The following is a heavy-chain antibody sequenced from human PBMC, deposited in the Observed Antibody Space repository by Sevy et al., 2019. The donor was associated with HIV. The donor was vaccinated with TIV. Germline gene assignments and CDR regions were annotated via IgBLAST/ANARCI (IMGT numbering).Heavy chain of an antibody. CDR2: IYTSGTT. J-gene: IGHJ3*02. CDR1: GGSIGSGSDY. Sequence: SETLSLTCTVSGGSIGSGSDYWSWIRRPAGKGLEWIGRIYTSGTTNYNSFLKSRVTISFDTSKNQVSLKLSSVTAADTAVYYCAGLNFYVLGSSYDAFDIWGQGTMVTVSS. CDR3: AGLNFYVLGSSYDAFDI. V-gene: IGHV4-61*02. D-gene: IGHD3-10*01.